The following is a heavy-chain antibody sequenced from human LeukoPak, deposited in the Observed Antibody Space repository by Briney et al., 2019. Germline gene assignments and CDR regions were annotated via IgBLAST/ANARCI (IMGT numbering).Heavy chain of an antibody. CDR3: ARGRGAITGTTGYYFDY. CDR1: GFTVSSNY. D-gene: IGHD1-20*01. Sequence: PGGSLRLSCAASGFTVSSNYMSWVRQAPGKGLDWVSIIYSGGSTYSADSVEGRFTISRDNSKNTLYLQMNSLRAEDTAVYYCARGRGAITGTTGYYFDYWGQGTLVTVSS. J-gene: IGHJ4*02. CDR2: IYSGGST. V-gene: IGHV3-53*01.